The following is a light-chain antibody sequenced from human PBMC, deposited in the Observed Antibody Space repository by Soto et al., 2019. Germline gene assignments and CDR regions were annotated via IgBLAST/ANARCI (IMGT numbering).Light chain of an antibody. Sequence: EIVLTQSPATLSVFPGEKATLSCGASQSVSNNLARYHQKPGQAPRPLIYGASTRATGVPARFSGSGSGTEFTLTISSLQSEDSAIYYCQQYSSWPFTFGPGTKVAIE. J-gene: IGKJ3*01. CDR3: QQYSSWPFT. CDR1: QSVSNN. CDR2: GAS. V-gene: IGKV3-15*01.